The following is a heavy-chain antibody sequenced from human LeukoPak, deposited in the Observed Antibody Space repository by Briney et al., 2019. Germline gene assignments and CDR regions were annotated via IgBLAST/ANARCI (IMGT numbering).Heavy chain of an antibody. CDR1: GFTFSSYL. D-gene: IGHD2-15*01. V-gene: IGHV3-7*01. J-gene: IGHJ4*02. Sequence: GGSLRLSCAASGFTFSSYLMSSVRQAPGKGVEWVANIKQDGSEKYSVDSVKGRFTISRDNAKKSPYLQMNSLRAEDTAVYYCPRYPHAGVVVVAATAGADYWGQGTLVTVSS. CDR2: IKQDGSEK. CDR3: PRYPHAGVVVVAATAGADY.